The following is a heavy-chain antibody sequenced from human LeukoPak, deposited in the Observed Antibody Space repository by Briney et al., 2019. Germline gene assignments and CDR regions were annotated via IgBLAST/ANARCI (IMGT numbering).Heavy chain of an antibody. CDR1: GGSISNSSYY. CDR3: ASSIIPLGPFYFDY. J-gene: IGHJ4*02. D-gene: IGHD1-14*01. CDR2: IHHSGST. V-gene: IGHV4-39*01. Sequence: PSETLSLTCTVSGGSISNSSYYWGWIRQPPGKGLEWIGTIHHSGSTYYNPTLKSRVTISVDTSKNQSSLKLSSVTAADTAVYYCASSIIPLGPFYFDYWGQGTLVTVSS.